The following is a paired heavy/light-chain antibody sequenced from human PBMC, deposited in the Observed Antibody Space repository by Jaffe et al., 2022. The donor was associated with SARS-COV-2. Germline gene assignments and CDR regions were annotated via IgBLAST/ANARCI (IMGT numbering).Light chain of an antibody. CDR3: QQFGDSLQYT. V-gene: IGKV3-20*01. CDR1: QSVSSNY. Sequence: EVVLTQSPGTLSLSPGEGATLSCRASQSVSSNYFAWYQQKPGQAPRLLIYGASSRATGIPDRFSGTGSGTDFTLTISRLEPEDFAVYYCQQFGDSLQYTFGQGTKLEIK. J-gene: IGKJ2*01. CDR2: GAS.
Heavy chain of an antibody. CDR2: ISYIGST. CDR1: GGSISSYY. CDR3: ARAVGSTWHFGL. Sequence: QVQLQESGPGLVKPSETLSLTCTVSGGSISSYYWSWIRQPPGKGLEWIGYISYIGSTSYNPSLKSRLTISLDTSRNQFSLTLSSVTAADTAVYYCARAVGSTWHFGLWGRGTLVTVSS. J-gene: IGHJ4*02. D-gene: IGHD6-13*01. V-gene: IGHV4-59*01.